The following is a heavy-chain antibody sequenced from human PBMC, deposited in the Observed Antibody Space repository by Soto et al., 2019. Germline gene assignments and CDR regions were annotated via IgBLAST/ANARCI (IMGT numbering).Heavy chain of an antibody. V-gene: IGHV4-30-4*01. CDR2: IYYSGST. CDR1: GGSISSGDYY. Sequence: PSETLSLTCTVSGGSISSGDYYWSWIRQPPGKGLEWIGYIYYSGSTYYNPSLKSRVTISVDTSKNQFSLKLSSVTAADTAVYYCAREDRRITMVRGFGYWGQGTLVTVSS. CDR3: AREDRRITMVRGFGY. J-gene: IGHJ4*02. D-gene: IGHD3-10*01.